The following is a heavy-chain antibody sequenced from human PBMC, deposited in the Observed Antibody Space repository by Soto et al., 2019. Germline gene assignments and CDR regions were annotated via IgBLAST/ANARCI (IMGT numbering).Heavy chain of an antibody. CDR2: ISYDGSNK. V-gene: IGHV3-30*18. J-gene: IGHJ4*02. D-gene: IGHD2-21*02. Sequence: QVQLVESGGGVVQPGRSLRLSCAAPGFTFSSYGMHWVRQAPGKGLEWVAVISYDGSNKYYVDSVKGRFTISRDNSKNTLYLQMNSLRVEDTPVYYCAKQEGDNHYFDYWGQGTLVTVSS. CDR1: GFTFSSYG. CDR3: AKQEGDNHYFDY.